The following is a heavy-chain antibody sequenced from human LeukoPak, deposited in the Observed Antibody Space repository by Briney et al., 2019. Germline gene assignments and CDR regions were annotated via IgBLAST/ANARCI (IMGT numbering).Heavy chain of an antibody. CDR3: ASFAAAGVDY. V-gene: IGHV4-59*08. Sequence: SETLSLTCTVSGGSISSHYWSWIRQPPGKGLEWIGYIYYSGSTNYNPSLKSRVTISVDTSKNQFSLKLSSVTAADTAVYYCASFAAAGVDYWGQGTLVTVSS. CDR1: GGSISSHY. J-gene: IGHJ4*02. CDR2: IYYSGST. D-gene: IGHD6-13*01.